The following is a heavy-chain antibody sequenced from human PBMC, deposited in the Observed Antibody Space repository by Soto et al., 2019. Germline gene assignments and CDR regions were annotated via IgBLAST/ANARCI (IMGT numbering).Heavy chain of an antibody. CDR3: TLGSWSAETFDI. Sequence: QVQLVQSGAEVKKPGSSVKVSCKASGGTFSTYTIIWVRQAPGQGLEWMGRILPMLDITNSAQRFQGRVTITADKSTSTAYLELSSLRSEEPAVYYCTLGSWSAETFDIWGRGTMVTVSS. CDR1: GGTFSTYT. J-gene: IGHJ3*02. D-gene: IGHD6-13*01. CDR2: ILPMLDIT. V-gene: IGHV1-69*02.